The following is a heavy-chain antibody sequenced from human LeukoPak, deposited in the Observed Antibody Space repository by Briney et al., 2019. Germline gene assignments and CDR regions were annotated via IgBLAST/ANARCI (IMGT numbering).Heavy chain of an antibody. CDR3: VREDWGSGTIIDY. CDR1: GFTLNRHH. Sequence: ASVKVSCKASGFTLNRHHISWVRQAPGQGLEWMGWIDANAGDTIYAQRFQGRVTMTRDTSTTTVFLELRSLRLDDTAVYYCVREDWGSGTIIDYWGQGTLVTVSS. J-gene: IGHJ4*02. CDR2: IDANAGDT. V-gene: IGHV1-18*01. D-gene: IGHD1-14*01.